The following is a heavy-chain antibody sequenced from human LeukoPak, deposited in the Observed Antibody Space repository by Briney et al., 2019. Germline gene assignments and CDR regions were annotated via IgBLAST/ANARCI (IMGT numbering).Heavy chain of an antibody. J-gene: IGHJ4*02. CDR1: GFTFSSYG. CDR3: AKGDLGY. CDR2: ISYDGSNK. Sequence: GGSLRLSCAASGFTFSSYGMHWVRQAPGKGLEWVAVISYDGSNKYYADSVKGRFTTSRDNSKNTLYLQMNSLRAEDTAVYYCAKGDLGYWGQGTLVTVSS. V-gene: IGHV3-30*18.